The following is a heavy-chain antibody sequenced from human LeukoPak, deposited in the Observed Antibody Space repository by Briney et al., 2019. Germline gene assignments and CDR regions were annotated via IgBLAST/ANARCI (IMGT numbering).Heavy chain of an antibody. CDR3: AREGSRTPDY. CDR2: ISYDGSNK. J-gene: IGHJ4*02. V-gene: IGHV3-30-3*01. Sequence: GGSLRLSCAASGFTFSSYAMHWVRQAPGKGLEWVAVISYDGSNKYYADSVKGRFTISRDNSKNTLYLQMNSLRSDDTAVYYCAREGSRTPDYWGQGTLVTVSS. CDR1: GFTFSSYA. D-gene: IGHD1-26*01.